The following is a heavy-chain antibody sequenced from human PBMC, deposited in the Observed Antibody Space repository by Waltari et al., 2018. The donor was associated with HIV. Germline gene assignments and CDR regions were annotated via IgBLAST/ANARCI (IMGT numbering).Heavy chain of an antibody. J-gene: IGHJ5*02. CDR1: GYIFNNYD. V-gene: IGHV1-8*01. Sequence: QVQLVQSGAEVKQPGASVKVSCKASGYIFNNYDINWVRQATGQGLEWMGWMNPNSRNPGYAQKFQGRVTMTRDTSITTAYMELSSLKSEDTAVYYCARAVNAVGAPHWFAPWGQGTLVTVSS. CDR3: ARAVNAVGAPHWFAP. CDR2: MNPNSRNP. D-gene: IGHD1-26*01.